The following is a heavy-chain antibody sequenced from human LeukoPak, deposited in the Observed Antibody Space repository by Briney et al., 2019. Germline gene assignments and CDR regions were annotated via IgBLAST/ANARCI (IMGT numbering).Heavy chain of an antibody. Sequence: PSETLSLTCTVSGGSISSSSYYWGWIRQPPGKGLEWIGSIYYSGSTYYNPSLKSRVTISVDTSKNQFSLKLSSVIAAHTAVYYCARPLYTYYYGSGSYGRGFDYWGQGTLVTVSS. D-gene: IGHD3-10*01. CDR1: GGSISSSSYY. CDR3: ARPLYTYYYGSGSYGRGFDY. CDR2: IYYSGST. J-gene: IGHJ4*02. V-gene: IGHV4-39*01.